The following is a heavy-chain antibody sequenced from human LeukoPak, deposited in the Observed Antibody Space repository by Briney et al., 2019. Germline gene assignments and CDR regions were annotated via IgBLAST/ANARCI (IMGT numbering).Heavy chain of an antibody. Sequence: GGSLRLSCAASGFTVSSNYMSWVRQAPGKGLEWVSVIYSGGSTYYADSVKGRFTISRDNSKNTLYLQMNSLRAEDTAVYYCAKDPLGSSGWYEGYWGQGTLVTVSS. J-gene: IGHJ4*02. D-gene: IGHD6-19*01. CDR3: AKDPLGSSGWYEGY. V-gene: IGHV3-53*05. CDR2: IYSGGST. CDR1: GFTVSSNY.